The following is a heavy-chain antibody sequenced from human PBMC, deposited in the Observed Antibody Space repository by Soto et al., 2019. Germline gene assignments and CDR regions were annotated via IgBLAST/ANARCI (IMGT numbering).Heavy chain of an antibody. J-gene: IGHJ4*02. V-gene: IGHV4-59*11. Sequence: PSETLSLTCTVSGGSITGHYWSWLRQRPGKGLEWIAYIYSSGSTNYNPSLESRVTMSVDTSKKQFSLKLNSVTAADTAVYYCARDGVCTGSDCYGGPYFDYWGQGALVTVSP. CDR1: GGSITGHY. CDR2: IYSSGST. D-gene: IGHD2-21*02. CDR3: ARDGVCTGSDCYGGPYFDY.